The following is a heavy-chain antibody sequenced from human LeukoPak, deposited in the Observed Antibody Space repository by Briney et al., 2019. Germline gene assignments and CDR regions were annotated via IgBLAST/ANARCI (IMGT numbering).Heavy chain of an antibody. Sequence: RGESLKISCKGSGYSFTSYWIGWVRQMPGKGLEWMGIIYPGDSDTRYSPSFQGQVTISADKSISTAYLQWSSLKASDTAMYYCARRGGVVAAKGGFDYWGQGTLVTVSS. CDR1: GYSFTSYW. D-gene: IGHD2-15*01. CDR3: ARRGGVVAAKGGFDY. J-gene: IGHJ4*02. V-gene: IGHV5-51*01. CDR2: IYPGDSDT.